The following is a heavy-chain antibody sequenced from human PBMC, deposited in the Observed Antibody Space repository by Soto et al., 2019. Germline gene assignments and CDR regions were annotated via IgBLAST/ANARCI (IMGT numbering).Heavy chain of an antibody. D-gene: IGHD4-17*01. J-gene: IGHJ6*02. CDR3: ARVGWYGDAPYYYYGMTS. V-gene: IGHV3-21*01. CDR2: ISSSSSYI. Sequence: EVQLVESGGGLAKPGGSLRLSCAASGFTFSSYSMNWVRQAPGKGLEWVSSISSSSSYIYYADSVKGRFTISRDNAKNSLYLQRTSLRAEDTAVYYCARVGWYGDAPYYYYGMTSGAKGPRSPSP. CDR1: GFTFSSYS.